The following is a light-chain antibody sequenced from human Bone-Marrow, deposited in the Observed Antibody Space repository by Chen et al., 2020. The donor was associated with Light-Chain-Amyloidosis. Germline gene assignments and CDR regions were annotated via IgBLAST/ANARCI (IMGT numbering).Light chain of an antibody. J-gene: IGKJ1*01. CDR1: QSVSLSSNSKNY. V-gene: IGKV4-1*01. Sequence: DIVMTQSPESLAVSLGERATINCKSSQSVSLSSNSKNYLAWYRQKPGQPPNLLIYWASTRAYGVPDRFSGSASGTDFTLTITNLQADDVAVYYCQQYYTTPWTFGQGTRVEIK. CDR3: QQYYTTPWT. CDR2: WAS.